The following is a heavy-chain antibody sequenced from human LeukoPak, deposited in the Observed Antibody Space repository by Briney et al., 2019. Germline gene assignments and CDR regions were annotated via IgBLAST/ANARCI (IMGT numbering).Heavy chain of an antibody. Sequence: PGESLRLSCAASGFTFSSYAMKWVRQAPGKGLEWVSYISSSGSTIYYADSVKGRFTISRDNAKNSLYLQMNSLRAEDTAVYYCARVRGGYVYFDYWGQGTLVTVSS. CDR1: GFTFSSYA. D-gene: IGHD5-12*01. J-gene: IGHJ4*02. CDR3: ARVRGGYVYFDY. V-gene: IGHV3-48*04. CDR2: ISSSGSTI.